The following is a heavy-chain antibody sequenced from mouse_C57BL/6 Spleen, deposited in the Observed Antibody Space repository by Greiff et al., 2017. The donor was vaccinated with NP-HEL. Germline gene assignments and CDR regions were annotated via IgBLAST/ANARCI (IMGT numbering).Heavy chain of an antibody. CDR3: AREGRGTTVPLRMDY. Sequence: VQLQQSGPELVKPGASVKMSCKASGYTFTDYNMHWVKQSHGKSLEWIGYINPNNGGTSYNQKFKGKATLTVNKSSSTAYMELRSLPSEDSAVYYCAREGRGTTVPLRMDYWGQGTSVTVSS. CDR1: GYTFTDYN. CDR2: INPNNGGT. V-gene: IGHV1-22*01. D-gene: IGHD1-1*01. J-gene: IGHJ4*01.